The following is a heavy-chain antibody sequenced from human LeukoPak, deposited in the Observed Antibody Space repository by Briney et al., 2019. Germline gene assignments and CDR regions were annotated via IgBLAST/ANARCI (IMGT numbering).Heavy chain of an antibody. CDR3: AREARIYYDSSGPAGY. CDR2: ISSSSSTI. Sequence: GGSRRLSCAASGFTFSSYSMNWVRQAPGKGLEWVSYISSSSSTIYYADSVKGRFTISRDNAKNSLYLQMNSLRDEDTAVYYCAREARIYYDSSGPAGYWGQGTLVTVSS. CDR1: GFTFSSYS. V-gene: IGHV3-48*02. J-gene: IGHJ4*02. D-gene: IGHD3-22*01.